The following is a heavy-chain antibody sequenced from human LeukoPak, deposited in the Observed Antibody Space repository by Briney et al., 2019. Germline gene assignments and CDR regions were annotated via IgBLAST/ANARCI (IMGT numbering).Heavy chain of an antibody. Sequence: SETLSLTCAVYGGSFSGYYWSWIRQPPGKGLEWIGEINHSGSTNYNPSLKSRVTISVDTSKNQFSLKLSSVTAADTAVYYCARAVVGATYWFDPWGQGTLVTVSS. D-gene: IGHD1-26*01. J-gene: IGHJ5*02. CDR3: ARAVVGATYWFDP. CDR1: GGSFSGYY. V-gene: IGHV4-34*01. CDR2: INHSGST.